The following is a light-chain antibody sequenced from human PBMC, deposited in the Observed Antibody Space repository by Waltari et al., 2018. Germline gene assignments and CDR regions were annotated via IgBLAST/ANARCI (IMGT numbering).Light chain of an antibody. CDR2: GNS. Sequence: QSVLTQPPSVSGAPGQRVTISCTGSSSHIGANYDVHWYQQVPGTAPKLPIYGNSNPPSGVPDRFSASKSGTSASLAITGLQADDEADYYCQSYDSSLSRYVFGSGTEVTVL. CDR3: QSYDSSLSRYV. J-gene: IGLJ1*01. CDR1: SSHIGANYD. V-gene: IGLV1-40*01.